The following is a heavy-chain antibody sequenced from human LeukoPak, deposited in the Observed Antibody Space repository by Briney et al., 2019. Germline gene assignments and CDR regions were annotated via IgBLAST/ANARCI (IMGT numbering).Heavy chain of an antibody. CDR1: GFTFSNYW. J-gene: IGHJ4*02. CDR2: IKQDGSEK. Sequence: GSLRLSCAASGFTFSNYWMSWVRQAPGRGLECVASIKQDGSEKHYVDSVKGRFSISRDNAQTSLYLQMNSLRAEDTAMYYCARGRGLDYWGQGTLATVSS. CDR3: ARGRGLDY. D-gene: IGHD3-10*01. V-gene: IGHV3-7*01.